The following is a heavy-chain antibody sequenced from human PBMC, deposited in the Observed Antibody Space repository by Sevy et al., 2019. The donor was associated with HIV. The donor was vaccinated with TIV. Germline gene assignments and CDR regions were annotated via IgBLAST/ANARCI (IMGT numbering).Heavy chain of an antibody. CDR1: GFTFSSYA. D-gene: IGHD5-12*01. J-gene: IGHJ4*02. V-gene: IGHV3-30-3*01. CDR3: AREGWLRTKLDY. Sequence: GGSLRLSCAASGFTFSSYAMHWVRQAPGKGLEWVAVISYDGSNKYYGDSVKGRFTISRDNSKNTLYLQMNGLRAEDMAVYYCAREGWLRTKLDYWGQGTLVTVSS. CDR2: ISYDGSNK.